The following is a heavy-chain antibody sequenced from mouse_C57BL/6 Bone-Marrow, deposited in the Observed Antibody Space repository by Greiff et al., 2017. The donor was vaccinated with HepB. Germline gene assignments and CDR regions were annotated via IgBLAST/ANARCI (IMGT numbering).Heavy chain of an antibody. CDR2: VYPYNGGT. V-gene: IGHV1-36*01. Sequence: DVKLQESGPVLVKPGPSVKISCKASGFTFTDYYMHWVKQSHGKSLEWIGLVYPYNGGTSYNQKFKGKATLTVDTSSSTAYMELNSLTSEDSAVYYCAREDYYGSSPPFAYWGQGTLVTVSA. CDR3: AREDYYGSSPPFAY. D-gene: IGHD1-1*01. CDR1: GFTFTDYY. J-gene: IGHJ3*01.